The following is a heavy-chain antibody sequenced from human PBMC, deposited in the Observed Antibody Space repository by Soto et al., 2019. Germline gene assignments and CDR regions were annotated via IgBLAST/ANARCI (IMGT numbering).Heavy chain of an antibody. V-gene: IGHV1-69*02. D-gene: IGHD1-26*01. CDR3: ARLIVGATTNAFDI. J-gene: IGHJ3*02. CDR2: VIPILGIA. Sequence: SVKVSCKASGGTFSSYTISWVRQAPGQGLEGMGRVIPILGIANYAQKFQGRVTITADKSTSTAYMELSSLRSEDTTVYYCARLIVGATTNAFDIWGQGTMVTVSS. CDR1: GGTFSSYT.